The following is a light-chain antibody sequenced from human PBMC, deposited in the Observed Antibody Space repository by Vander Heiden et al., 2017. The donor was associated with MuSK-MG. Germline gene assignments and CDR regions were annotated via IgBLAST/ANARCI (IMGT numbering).Light chain of an antibody. CDR2: AAS. J-gene: IGKJ1*01. V-gene: IGKV1-39*01. Sequence: DIQMTQSPSSLSPSVGDRVTITCRASQSISSHLYWYQQKPGKAPKLLIYAASSLQSGVPSRFSGSGSGTDFTLTISSLQPEDFATYYCQQSYSTPWTFGQGTKVEIK. CDR3: QQSYSTPWT. CDR1: QSISSH.